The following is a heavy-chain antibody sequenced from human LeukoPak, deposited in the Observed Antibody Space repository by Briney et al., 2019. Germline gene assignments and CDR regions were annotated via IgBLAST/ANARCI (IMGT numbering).Heavy chain of an antibody. CDR1: GGSISSYY. CDR2: ISYSGST. V-gene: IGHV4-59*01. Sequence: ESSETLSLTCTVSGGSISSYYWSWIRQPPGKGLEWIGYISYSGSTNYKPSLKSRVTISVDTSKNQFSLKLSSVTAADTAVYYCARDRTRAFDYWGQGTLVTVSS. CDR3: ARDRTRAFDY. D-gene: IGHD2-2*01. J-gene: IGHJ4*02.